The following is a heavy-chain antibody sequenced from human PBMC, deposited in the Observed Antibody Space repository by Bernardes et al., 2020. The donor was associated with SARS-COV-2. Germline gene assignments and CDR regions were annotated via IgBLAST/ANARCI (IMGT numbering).Heavy chain of an antibody. CDR1: GFTFSSYE. CDR2: ISSSGSTI. D-gene: IGHD1-1*01. CDR3: ARDRGRNAATTDY. Sequence: GGSLRLSCAASGFTFSSYEMNWVRQAPGKGLEWVSYISSSGSTIYYADSVKGRFTISRDNAKNSLYLQMNSLRAEDTAFYYCARDRGRNAATTDYWGQGTTVTVSS. V-gene: IGHV3-48*03. J-gene: IGHJ4*03.